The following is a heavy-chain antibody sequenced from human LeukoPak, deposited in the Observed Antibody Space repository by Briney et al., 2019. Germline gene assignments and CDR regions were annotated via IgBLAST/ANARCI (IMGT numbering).Heavy chain of an antibody. D-gene: IGHD3-22*01. J-gene: IGHJ1*01. CDR2: ISGSGGST. V-gene: IGHV3-23*01. Sequence: GGSLRLSCAASGFTFSSYAMSWVRQAPGKGLEWVSAISGSGGSTYYADSVKGRFTISRDNSKNALYLQMNSLRAEDTAVYYCAKAGITMIVVVSKYFQHWGQGTLVTVSS. CDR1: GFTFSSYA. CDR3: AKAGITMIVVVSKYFQH.